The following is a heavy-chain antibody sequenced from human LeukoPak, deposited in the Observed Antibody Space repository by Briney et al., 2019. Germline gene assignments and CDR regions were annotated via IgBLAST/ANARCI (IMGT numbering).Heavy chain of an antibody. CDR3: ARDGTPYYYYMDV. V-gene: IGHV3-11*04. CDR2: ISSSGSSI. CDR1: GFTFSVYY. J-gene: IGHJ6*03. Sequence: GGSLRLSXAASGFTFSVYYISWIRQAPGKGLEWVSYISSSGSSIQYADSVKGRFTISRDNAKNSLFLQMNSLRAEDTAVYYCARDGTPYYYYMDVWGKGTTVTVSS. D-gene: IGHD1-26*01.